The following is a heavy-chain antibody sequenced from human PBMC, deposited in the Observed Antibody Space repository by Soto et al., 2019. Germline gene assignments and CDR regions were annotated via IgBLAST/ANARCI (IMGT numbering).Heavy chain of an antibody. V-gene: IGHV4-34*01. CDR1: GGSISSYY. Sequence: SETLSLTCTVSGGSISSYYWSWIRQPPGKGLEWIGEINHSGSTNYNPSLKSRVTISVDTSKNQFSLKLSSVTAADTAVYYCARGRRQWLVYWGQGTLVTVSS. D-gene: IGHD6-19*01. J-gene: IGHJ4*02. CDR2: INHSGST. CDR3: ARGRRQWLVY.